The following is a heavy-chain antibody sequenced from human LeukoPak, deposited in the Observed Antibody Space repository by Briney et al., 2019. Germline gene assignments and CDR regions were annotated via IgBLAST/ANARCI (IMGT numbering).Heavy chain of an antibody. D-gene: IGHD2-15*01. Sequence: SETLSLTCAVYGGSFSGYYWSWIRQPPGKGLEWIGEINHSGSTNYSPSLKSRVTISVDTSKNQFSLKLSSVTAADTGVYYCARGYCSDERCPVFPSWGQGTLVTVSS. CDR1: GGSFSGYY. CDR3: ARGYCSDERCPVFPS. CDR2: INHSGST. V-gene: IGHV4-34*01. J-gene: IGHJ5*02.